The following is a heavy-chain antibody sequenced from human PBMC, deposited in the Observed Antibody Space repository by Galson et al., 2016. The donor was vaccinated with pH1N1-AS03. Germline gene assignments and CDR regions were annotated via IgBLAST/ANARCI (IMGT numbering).Heavy chain of an antibody. V-gene: IGHV3-23*01. D-gene: IGHD4-23*01. J-gene: IGHJ5*02. CDR3: AKFGGGGWFLITQYDR. CDR2: ISGSGETT. CDR1: GFNFRKFA. Sequence: SLRLSCAPSGFNFRKFAMAWVRQAPGQGLEWISAISGSGETTKSADAVKGRFIVSRDNYKDTLYLQMSSLRVEDTAIYYCAKFGGGGWFLITQYDRWGQGTLVTVSS.